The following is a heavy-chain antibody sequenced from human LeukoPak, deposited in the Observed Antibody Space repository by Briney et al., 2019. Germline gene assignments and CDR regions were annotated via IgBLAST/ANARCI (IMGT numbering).Heavy chain of an antibody. CDR3: GRGGSYGDY. CDR2: VNPDGSST. Sequence: PGESLRLSCAASGFTFSRYWMHWVRQVPGKGLVWVSRVNPDGSSTTYADSVKGRFTSSRDNAKNTLYLQMNRLRVEDTAVYYCGRGGSYGDYWGQGILVTVSS. D-gene: IGHD3-16*01. CDR1: GFTFSRYW. V-gene: IGHV3-74*03. J-gene: IGHJ4*02.